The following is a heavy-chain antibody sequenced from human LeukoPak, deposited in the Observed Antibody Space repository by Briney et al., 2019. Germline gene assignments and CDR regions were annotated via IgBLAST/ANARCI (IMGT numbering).Heavy chain of an antibody. D-gene: IGHD3-3*01. Sequence: PSETLSLTCTVSGYSIISGSYWAWIRQPPGKGLEWIGHIYHSGTTSYNLSLKSRVTISVDTSNNQFSLKLSSVTAADTAVYYCARESLSDFWSGYYRRPNYYYYMDVWGKGTTVTVSS. CDR2: IYHSGTT. CDR1: GYSIISGSY. J-gene: IGHJ6*03. CDR3: ARESLSDFWSGYYRRPNYYYYMDV. V-gene: IGHV4-38-2*02.